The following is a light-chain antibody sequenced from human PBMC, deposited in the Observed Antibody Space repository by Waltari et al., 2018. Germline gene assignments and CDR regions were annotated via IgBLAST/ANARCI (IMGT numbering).Light chain of an antibody. V-gene: IGLV1-47*01. Sequence: QSVLTQPPSASGTPGQRVTISCSGNSFNIGSNYVYWYQQFPGTAPKLLIYKSNQRPSGVPDRFSGSKSGTSASLAISGLRSEDEADYHCAAWDDRLSGLVFGGGTKLTVL. CDR2: KSN. CDR1: SFNIGSNY. J-gene: IGLJ2*01. CDR3: AAWDDRLSGLV.